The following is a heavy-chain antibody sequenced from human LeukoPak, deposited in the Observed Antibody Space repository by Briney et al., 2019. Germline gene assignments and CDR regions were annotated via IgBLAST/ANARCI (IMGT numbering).Heavy chain of an antibody. J-gene: IGHJ2*01. V-gene: IGHV4-4*07. D-gene: IGHD6-19*01. CDR2: IYTSGST. CDR1: GGSISSYY. Sequence: SETLSLTCTVSGGSISSYYWSWIRQPAGKGLEWIGRIYTSGSTNYNPSPKSRVTMSVDTSKNQFSLKLSSVTAADTAVYYCARDVHIAVAGEWYFDLWGRGTLVTVSS. CDR3: ARDVHIAVAGEWYFDL.